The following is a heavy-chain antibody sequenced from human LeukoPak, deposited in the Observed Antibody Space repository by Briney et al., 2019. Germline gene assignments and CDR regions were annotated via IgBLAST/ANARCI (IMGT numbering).Heavy chain of an antibody. CDR1: GYTFTSYG. Sequence: ASVKVSCKASGYTFTSYGITWVRQAPGQGLEWMGWISAYNGSTNYAQKLQGRVTMTTDTSTNTAYMELRSLRSDDTAVYYCASSGSSSFSYGMDVWGQGTTVTVSS. CDR3: ASSGSSSFSYGMDV. CDR2: ISAYNGST. V-gene: IGHV1-18*01. D-gene: IGHD6-6*01. J-gene: IGHJ6*02.